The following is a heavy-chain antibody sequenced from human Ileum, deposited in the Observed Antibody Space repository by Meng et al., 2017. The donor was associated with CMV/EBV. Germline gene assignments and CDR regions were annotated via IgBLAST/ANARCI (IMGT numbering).Heavy chain of an antibody. D-gene: IGHD3-9*01. J-gene: IGHJ4*02. CDR2: ISSSSSYI. CDR3: ARTFDRKYYFDY. Sequence: GGSLRLSCTASGFRFDDYGLNWVRQAPGKGLEWVSSISSSSSYIYYADSVKGRFTISRDNAKNSLYLQMNSLRAEDTAVYYCARTFDRKYYFDYWGQGTLVTVSS. V-gene: IGHV3-21*01. CDR1: GFRFDDYG.